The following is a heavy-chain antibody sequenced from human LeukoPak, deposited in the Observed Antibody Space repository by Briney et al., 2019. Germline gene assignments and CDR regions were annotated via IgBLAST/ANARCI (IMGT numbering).Heavy chain of an antibody. CDR1: GGSISSYY. V-gene: IGHV4-59*01. CDR3: ARGRTFDN. Sequence: SETLSLTCTVSGGSISSYYWSWIRQPPGKGLEWIGNIYDRGSTKYSPSLKSRVTISVDTSKNQFSLRLSSVTAADTAVYYCARGRTFDNWGQGTLVTVSS. J-gene: IGHJ4*02. CDR2: IYDRGST.